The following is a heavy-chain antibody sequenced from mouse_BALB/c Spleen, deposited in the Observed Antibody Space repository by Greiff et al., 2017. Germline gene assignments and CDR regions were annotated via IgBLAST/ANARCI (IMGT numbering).Heavy chain of an antibody. J-gene: IGHJ2*01. Sequence: VQLQQSGAELVRSGASVKLSCTASGFNIKDYYMHWVKQRPEQGLGWIGWIDPENGDTEYAPKFQGKATMTADTSSNTAYLQLSSLTSEDTAVYYCNAPLLRYRDYWGQGTTLTVSS. D-gene: IGHD1-1*01. V-gene: IGHV14-4*02. CDR3: NAPLLRYRDY. CDR2: IDPENGDT. CDR1: GFNIKDYY.